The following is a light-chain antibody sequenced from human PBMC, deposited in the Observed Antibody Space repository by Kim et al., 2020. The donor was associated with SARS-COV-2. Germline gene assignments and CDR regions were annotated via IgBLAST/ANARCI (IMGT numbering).Light chain of an antibody. CDR3: AAWDENLNGYV. CDR1: ASNIGRYS. CDR2: RNV. J-gene: IGLJ1*01. Sequence: GQSVPITCSGSASNIGRYSLSWYKHVPGPAPKLLIYRNVQRPSGVLDRFSGSKSGTSASLAISGLRSEDEAEYFCAAWDENLNGYVFGSGNKVTVL. V-gene: IGLV1-47*01.